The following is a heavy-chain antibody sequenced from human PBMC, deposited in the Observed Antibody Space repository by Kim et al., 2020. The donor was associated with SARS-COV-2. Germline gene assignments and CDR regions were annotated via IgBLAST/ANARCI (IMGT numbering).Heavy chain of an antibody. CDR3: ARHRVALIAVAGRWYFDY. V-gene: IGHV4-39*01. D-gene: IGHD6-19*01. Sequence: KSRVTISVDTSKNQFSLKLSSVTAADTAVYYCARHRVALIAVAGRWYFDYWGQGTLVTVSS. J-gene: IGHJ4*02.